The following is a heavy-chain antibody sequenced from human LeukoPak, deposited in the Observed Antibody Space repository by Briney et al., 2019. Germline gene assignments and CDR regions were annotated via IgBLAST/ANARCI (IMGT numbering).Heavy chain of an antibody. J-gene: IGHJ4*02. CDR2: ISYDGNNR. D-gene: IGHD4-17*01. CDR3: ARDVEYGDFVGYFDS. V-gene: IGHV3-30*03. Sequence: GGSLRLSCAASGFSFSSHGMHWVRQAPGKGLEWVAVISYDGNNRYYADSVKGRFTISRDSSKNTLYLQMNSLTTEDTAVYYCARDVEYGDFVGYFDSWGQGTLVTVSS. CDR1: GFSFSSHG.